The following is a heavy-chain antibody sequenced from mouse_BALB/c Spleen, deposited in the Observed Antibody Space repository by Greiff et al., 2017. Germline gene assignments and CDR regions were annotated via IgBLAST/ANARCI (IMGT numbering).Heavy chain of an antibody. CDR1: GYTFSSYW. CDR3: ARRTRAYYFDY. J-gene: IGHJ2*01. D-gene: IGHD5-1*01. V-gene: IGHV1-9*01. Sequence: QVQLQQSGAELMKPGASVKISCKATGYTFSSYWIEWVKQRPGHGLEWIGEILPGSGSTNYNEKFKGKATFTADTSSNTAYMQLSSLTSEDSAFYYCARRTRAYYFDYWGQGTTLTVSA. CDR2: ILPGSGST.